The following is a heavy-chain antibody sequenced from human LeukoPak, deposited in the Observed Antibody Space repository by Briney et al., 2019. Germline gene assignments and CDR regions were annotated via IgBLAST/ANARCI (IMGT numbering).Heavy chain of an antibody. Sequence: AASVKVSCKASGYTLTRYGISWVRQAPGQGLEWMGWLSAYNGNPSYAQKLQDRVTMTTDTSTSTAYMELRSLRSDDTAVYYCARVYNNEYFDYWGQGTLVTVSS. CDR3: ARVYNNEYFDY. CDR2: LSAYNGNP. V-gene: IGHV1-18*01. CDR1: GYTLTRYG. D-gene: IGHD3-10*01. J-gene: IGHJ4*02.